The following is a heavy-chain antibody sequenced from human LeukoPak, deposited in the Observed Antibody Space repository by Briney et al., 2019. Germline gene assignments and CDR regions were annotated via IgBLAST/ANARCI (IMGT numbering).Heavy chain of an antibody. V-gene: IGHV3-15*01. J-gene: IGHJ4*02. CDR2: IKTNTEGGTT. Sequence: GGSLRLSCAASGLTFSKAWMSWVRQAPGKGLEWVGRIKTNTEGGTTDYAAPVQGRFTISRDDSQNTLYLQMNSLKSEDTAVYYCTTENYEMYYWGQGTLVTVFS. CDR3: TTENYEMYY. CDR1: GLTFSKAW. D-gene: IGHD3-3*01.